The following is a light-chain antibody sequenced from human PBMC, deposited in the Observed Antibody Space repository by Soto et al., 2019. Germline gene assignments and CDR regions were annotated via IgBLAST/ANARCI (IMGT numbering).Light chain of an antibody. CDR2: DAS. J-gene: IGKJ4*01. CDR3: QQRNNWPPVT. CDR1: QSVSSH. V-gene: IGKV3-11*01. Sequence: EIVLTHSPGTLSLSPGERATLSCRASQSVSSHLAWYQQKPGQAPRLLIYDASNRATGIPARFSGSGSGTDFTLTISSLEPEDFAVYYCQQRNNWPPVTFGGGTKVDIK.